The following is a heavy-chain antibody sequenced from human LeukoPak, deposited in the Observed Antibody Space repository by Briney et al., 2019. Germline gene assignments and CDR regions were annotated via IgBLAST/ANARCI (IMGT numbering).Heavy chain of an antibody. J-gene: IGHJ4*02. V-gene: IGHV3-21*01. CDR2: MSSSSGLI. D-gene: IGHD1-26*01. CDR3: AREFDGSASGAGY. Sequence: GGSLRLSSAASGFTFSRYSMNWVRQAPGKGLEWASSMSSSSGLIYYGDSVKGRFTVSRDNAKRSLYLQMNSLRADDTAVYYCAREFDGSASGAGYWGQGTLVTVSS. CDR1: GFTFSRYS.